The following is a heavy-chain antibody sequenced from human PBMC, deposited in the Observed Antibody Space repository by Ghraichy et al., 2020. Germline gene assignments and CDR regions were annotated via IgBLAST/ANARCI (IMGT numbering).Heavy chain of an antibody. Sequence: GRIKSKTDGGTTDYAAPVKGRFTISRDDSKNTLYLQMNSLKTEDTAVYYCTTTYYGSGSVYWGQGTLVTVFS. CDR2: IKSKTDGGTT. V-gene: IGHV3-15*01. CDR3: TTTYYGSGSVY. J-gene: IGHJ4*02. D-gene: IGHD3-10*01.